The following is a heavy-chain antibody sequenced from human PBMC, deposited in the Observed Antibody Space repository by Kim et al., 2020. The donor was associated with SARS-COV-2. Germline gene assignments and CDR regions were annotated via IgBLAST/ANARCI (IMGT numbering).Heavy chain of an antibody. V-gene: IGHV3-21*01. CDR1: GFTFSSYS. CDR2: ISSSSSYI. J-gene: IGHJ6*02. Sequence: GGSLILSCAASGFTFSSYSMNWVRQAPGKGLEWVSSISSSSSYIYYADSVKGRFTISRDNAKNSLYLQMNSLRAEDTAVYYCARDSDRLRWPSVAYYYGMDVWGQGTTVTVSS. D-gene: IGHD4-17*01. CDR3: ARDSDRLRWPSVAYYYGMDV.